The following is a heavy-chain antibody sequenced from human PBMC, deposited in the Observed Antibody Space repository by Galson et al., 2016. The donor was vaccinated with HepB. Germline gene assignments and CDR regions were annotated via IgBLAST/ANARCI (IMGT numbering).Heavy chain of an antibody. CDR1: GLTFNRYR. CDR3: ATAGAGSYLGIDF. D-gene: IGHD1-26*01. CDR2: ISSSSDYI. J-gene: IGHJ4*02. V-gene: IGHV3-21*01. Sequence: SLRLSCAGSGLTFNRYRMNWVRQAPGRGLEWVSSISSSSDYIYYVDSVKGRFTISRDNARDSLYLQMNSLRAEDTAIYYCATAGAGSYLGIDFWGQGTLVTVSS.